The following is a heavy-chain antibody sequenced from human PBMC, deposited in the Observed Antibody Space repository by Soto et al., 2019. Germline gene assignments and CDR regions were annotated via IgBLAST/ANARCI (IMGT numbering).Heavy chain of an antibody. CDR2: INHSGST. V-gene: IGHV4-34*01. J-gene: IGHJ5*02. CDR3: ARGRTVTTWGNWFDP. Sequence: QVQLQQWGAGLLKPSETLSITCAVYGGSFSGYYWSWIRQPPGKGLEWIGEINHSGSTNYNPSLKRRVTISVDTSKNQFSLKLSSVTAADTAVYYCARGRTVTTWGNWFDPWGQGTLVTVSS. D-gene: IGHD4-17*01. CDR1: GGSFSGYY.